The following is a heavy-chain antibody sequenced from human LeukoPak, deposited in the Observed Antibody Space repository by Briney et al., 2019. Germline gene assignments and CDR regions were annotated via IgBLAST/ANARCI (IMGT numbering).Heavy chain of an antibody. CDR2: IWYDGSNK. J-gene: IGHJ4*02. CDR1: GFTFSSYG. D-gene: IGHD3-3*01. CDR3: ARQNTLYYDFWSGYYYFDY. V-gene: IGHV3-33*01. Sequence: GRSLRLSCAASGFTFSSYGMHWVRQAPGKGLEWVAVIWYDGSNKYYADSVKGRFTISRDNSKNTLYLQMNSLRAEDTVVYYCARQNTLYYDFWSGYYYFDYWGQGTLVTVSS.